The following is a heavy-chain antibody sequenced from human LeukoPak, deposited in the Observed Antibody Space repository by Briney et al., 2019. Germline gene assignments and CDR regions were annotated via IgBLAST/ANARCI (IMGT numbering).Heavy chain of an antibody. Sequence: GESLKISCKGSGYSFTSYWIGWVRQMPGKGLEWMGIIYPGDSDTRYSPSFQGQVTISADKSISTAYLQWSSLKASDTAMYYCARVGLMGDREHAFDIWGQGTMVTVSS. V-gene: IGHV5-51*01. D-gene: IGHD2-8*01. CDR3: ARVGLMGDREHAFDI. J-gene: IGHJ3*02. CDR1: GYSFTSYW. CDR2: IYPGDSDT.